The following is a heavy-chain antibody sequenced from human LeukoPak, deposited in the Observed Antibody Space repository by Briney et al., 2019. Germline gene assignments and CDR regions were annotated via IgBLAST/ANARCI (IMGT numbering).Heavy chain of an antibody. CDR3: ARGGGAFDY. Sequence: PSETLSLTCAVYGGSFCGYYWSWIRQPPGKGLEWIGEINHSGSTNYNPSLKSRVTISVDTSKNQFSLKLSSVTAADTAVYYCARGGGAFDYWGQGTLVTVSS. D-gene: IGHD2-21*01. V-gene: IGHV4-34*01. J-gene: IGHJ4*02. CDR2: INHSGST. CDR1: GGSFCGYY.